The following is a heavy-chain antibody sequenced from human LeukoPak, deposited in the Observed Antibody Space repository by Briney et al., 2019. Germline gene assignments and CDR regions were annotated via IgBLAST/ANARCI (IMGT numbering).Heavy chain of an antibody. CDR2: IIGYNGNT. CDR3: ARDFIYGGRLFDY. Sequence: ASVKVSCKASGYIFTSYGISWVRQAPGQGLEWMGWIIGYNGNTNYAQKLQGRVTMTTEISTNTAYMELRSLRSDDTAVYYCARDFIYGGRLFDYWGQGTLVTVSS. CDR1: GYIFTSYG. V-gene: IGHV1-18*01. D-gene: IGHD4/OR15-4a*01. J-gene: IGHJ4*02.